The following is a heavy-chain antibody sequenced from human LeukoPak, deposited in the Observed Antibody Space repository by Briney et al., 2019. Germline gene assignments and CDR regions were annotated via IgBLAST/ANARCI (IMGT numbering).Heavy chain of an antibody. Sequence: ASVKVSCKASGYTFTCYYMHWVRQAPGQGLEWMGWINPNSGGTNYAQKFQGRVTMTRDTSISTAYMELSRLRSDDTAVYYCARDVAYYGSGSYYDNWFDPWGQGTLVTVSS. CDR3: ARDVAYYGSGSYYDNWFDP. CDR2: INPNSGGT. V-gene: IGHV1-2*02. CDR1: GYTFTCYY. J-gene: IGHJ5*02. D-gene: IGHD3-10*01.